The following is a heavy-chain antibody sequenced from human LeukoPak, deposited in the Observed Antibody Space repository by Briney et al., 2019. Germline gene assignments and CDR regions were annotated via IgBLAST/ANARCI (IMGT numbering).Heavy chain of an antibody. Sequence: GRSLRLSCAASGFTFSSYGMHWVRQAPGKGLEWVAVIWYDGSNKYYADSVKGRFTISRDNSKNTLYLQMNSLRAEDTAVYYCAGRVGYSYGYGAFDIWGQGTMVTVSS. CDR1: GFTFSSYG. CDR3: AGRVGYSYGYGAFDI. D-gene: IGHD5-18*01. CDR2: IWYDGSNK. V-gene: IGHV3-33*01. J-gene: IGHJ3*02.